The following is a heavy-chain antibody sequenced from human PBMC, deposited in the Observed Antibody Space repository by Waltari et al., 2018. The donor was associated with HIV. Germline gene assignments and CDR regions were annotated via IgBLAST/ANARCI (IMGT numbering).Heavy chain of an antibody. J-gene: IGHJ4*02. Sequence: QVQLQESGPGLVKPSETLSLPCTVSGGSVSSGSYYWSWIRQPPGKGLEWIGYIYYSGSTNYNPSLKSRVTISVDTSKNQFSLKLSSVTAADTAVYYCARTVPAAIRGGHGYFDYWGQGTLVTVSS. CDR3: ARTVPAAIRGGHGYFDY. CDR2: IYYSGST. CDR1: GGSVSSGSYY. D-gene: IGHD2-2*01. V-gene: IGHV4-61*01.